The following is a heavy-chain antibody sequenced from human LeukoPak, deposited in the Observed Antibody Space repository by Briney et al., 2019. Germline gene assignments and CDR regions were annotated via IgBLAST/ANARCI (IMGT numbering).Heavy chain of an antibody. CDR1: GGSISSYY. V-gene: IGHV4-59*01. CDR2: IYYSGST. CDR3: AKDQDYYDSGGIDY. J-gene: IGHJ4*02. D-gene: IGHD3-10*01. Sequence: PSETLSLTCTVSGGSISSYYWSWIRQPPGKGLEWIGYIYYSGSTNYNPSLKSRVTISVDTSKNQFSLKLSSVTAADTAVYYCAKDQDYYDSGGIDYWGQGTLVTVSS.